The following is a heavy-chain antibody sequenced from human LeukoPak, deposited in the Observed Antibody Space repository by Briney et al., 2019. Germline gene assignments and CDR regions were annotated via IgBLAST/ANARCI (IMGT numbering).Heavy chain of an antibody. D-gene: IGHD2-2*02. CDR1: GYTFTSYD. J-gene: IGHJ5*02. V-gene: IGHV1-8*03. CDR3: ARAPRYCSSTSCYTDWFDP. Sequence: ASVKVSCKASGYTFTSYDINWVRQATGQGLEWMGWMNPNSGNTGYAQKFQGGVTITRNTSISTAYMELSSLRSEDTAVYYCARAPRYCSSTSCYTDWFDPWGQGTLVTVSS. CDR2: MNPNSGNT.